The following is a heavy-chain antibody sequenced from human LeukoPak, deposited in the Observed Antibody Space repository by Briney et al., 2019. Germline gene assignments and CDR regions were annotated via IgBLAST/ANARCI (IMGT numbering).Heavy chain of an antibody. Sequence: SETLSLTCTVSSGSISSYYWSWIRQPAGKGLEWIGRIYTSGSTNYNPSLKSRVTISVDTSKNQFSLKLSSVTAADTAVYYCARDWGVSARPGYMDVWGKGTTVTVSS. CDR2: IYTSGST. D-gene: IGHD6-6*01. CDR1: SGSISSYY. J-gene: IGHJ6*03. V-gene: IGHV4-4*07. CDR3: ARDWGVSARPGYMDV.